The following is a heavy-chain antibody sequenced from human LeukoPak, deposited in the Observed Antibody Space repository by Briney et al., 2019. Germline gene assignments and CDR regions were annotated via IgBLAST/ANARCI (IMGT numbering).Heavy chain of an antibody. V-gene: IGHV3-30-3*01. Sequence: GGSLRLSCAASGFTFSSYAMHWVRQAPGKGLEWVAVISYDGSNKYYADSVKGRFTISRDNSKNTLYLQMNNLRADDTAVYYCANSYDFWSAYSSWGQGALVTVSS. D-gene: IGHD3-3*01. J-gene: IGHJ5*02. CDR3: ANSYDFWSAYSS. CDR2: ISYDGSNK. CDR1: GFTFSSYA.